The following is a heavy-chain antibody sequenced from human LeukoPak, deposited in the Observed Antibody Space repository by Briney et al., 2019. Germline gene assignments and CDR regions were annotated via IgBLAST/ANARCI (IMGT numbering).Heavy chain of an antibody. V-gene: IGHV3-23*01. CDR3: AKDAYYYDSTGYYDGGSFDY. D-gene: IGHD3-22*01. Sequence: GGSLRLSCTVSGFTFSSYAMSWVRQAPGKGLEWVSAISGSGGSTYNADSVKGRFTISRDNSKNTLYLQMNSLRAEDTAVYYCAKDAYYYDSTGYYDGGSFDYWGQGTLVTVSS. CDR1: GFTFSSYA. CDR2: ISGSGGST. J-gene: IGHJ4*02.